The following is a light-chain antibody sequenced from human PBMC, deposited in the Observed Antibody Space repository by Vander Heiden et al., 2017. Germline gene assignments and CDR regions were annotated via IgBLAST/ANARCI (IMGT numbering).Light chain of an antibody. V-gene: IGKV3-20*01. CDR3: QRYGSSPFT. Sequence: EILLTQSPGTLSLSPGESATLSCRASQSVNNNYLAWYQQKPGQAPRVLIYGASSRATGIPVRFSGSGSGTDFTLTISRLEPEDFAVYSCQRYGSSPFTFGQGTKLEIK. CDR2: GAS. CDR1: QSVNNNY. J-gene: IGKJ2*01.